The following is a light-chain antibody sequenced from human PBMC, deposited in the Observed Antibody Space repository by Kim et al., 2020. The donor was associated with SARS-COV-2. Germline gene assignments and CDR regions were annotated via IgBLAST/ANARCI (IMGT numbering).Light chain of an antibody. CDR1: RSDNGGGYG. Sequence: VTRSCTGGRSDNGGGYGFPGYQPLPRAGPKLLIYGNNPPPSGVPDRFSGSKSGTSASLAITGLQADDEADYYCQSFDTSLSGSLFGGGTQLTVL. CDR2: GNN. V-gene: IGLV1-40*01. J-gene: IGLJ2*01. CDR3: QSFDTSLSGSL.